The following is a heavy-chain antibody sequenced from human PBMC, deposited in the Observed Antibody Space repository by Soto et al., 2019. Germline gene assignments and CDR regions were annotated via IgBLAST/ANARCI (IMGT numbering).Heavy chain of an antibody. CDR2: IWYEGSNK. V-gene: IGHV3-33*01. CDR3: ARATVGSGWYNNYYYGMDV. J-gene: IGHJ6*02. CDR1: GFTFSSYG. Sequence: GGSLRLSWAASGFTFSSYGMQWVRQAPGKGRGGGGLIWYEGSNKNYSESMKGRFTIHRDNSKNTLYRKMNSLSAEDTAVYYSARATVGSGWYNNYYYGMDVWGQGTTVTVSS. D-gene: IGHD6-19*01.